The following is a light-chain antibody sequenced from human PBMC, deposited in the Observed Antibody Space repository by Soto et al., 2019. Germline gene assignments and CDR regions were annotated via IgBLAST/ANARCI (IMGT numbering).Light chain of an antibody. CDR3: QQYISYSWT. J-gene: IGKJ1*01. CDR1: QSISSW. V-gene: IGKV1-5*01. CDR2: DAS. Sequence: DIQMTQSPSTLSASVGDRVTITCRASQSISSWLAWYQQKPGKAPKLLIYDASSLESGVPSRFSGSGSGTEFTLTLSSLQPDDFATYYCQQYISYSWTVGQGTKVEIK.